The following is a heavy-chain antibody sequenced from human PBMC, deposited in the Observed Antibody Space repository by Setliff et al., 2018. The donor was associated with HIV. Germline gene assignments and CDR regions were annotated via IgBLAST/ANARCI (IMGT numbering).Heavy chain of an antibody. V-gene: IGHV4-34*01. D-gene: IGHD5-12*01. Sequence: SETLSLTCAVYGGSFSGYYWSWIRQPPGKGLEWIGEINHSGSTNYNPSLKSRVTISVDTSKNQFSLKLSSVTAADTAVYYRARAGYGMATGLRHWGQGALVTVSS. CDR2: INHSGST. J-gene: IGHJ1*01. CDR1: GGSFSGYY. CDR3: ARAGYGMATGLRH.